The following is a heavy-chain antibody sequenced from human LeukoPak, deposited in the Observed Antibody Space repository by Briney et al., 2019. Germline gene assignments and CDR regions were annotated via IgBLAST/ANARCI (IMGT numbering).Heavy chain of an antibody. CDR2: IYYSGST. CDR1: GGSISSSSYY. Sequence: SETLSLTCTVSGGSISSSSYYWGWIRQPPGKGLEWIGSIYYSGSTYYNPSLKSRVTISVDTSKNQFSLKLSSVTAADTAVYYCARDLRSSGWENFDCWGQGTLVTVSS. J-gene: IGHJ4*02. V-gene: IGHV4-39*02. CDR3: ARDLRSSGWENFDC. D-gene: IGHD6-19*01.